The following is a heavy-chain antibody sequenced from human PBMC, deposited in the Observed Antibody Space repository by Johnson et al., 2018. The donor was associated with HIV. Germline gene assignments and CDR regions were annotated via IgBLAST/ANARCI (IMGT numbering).Heavy chain of an antibody. Sequence: VQLVESGGGVVQPGRSLRLSCVASGFRFSTCAIHWVRQAPGKGLEWVAVISYDGTNEYYAESVKGRFTISRDNSKNTLSLQMNSLRPEDAAMYYCVRDREYGLAWGWAFDICGQGTMVTVSS. V-gene: IGHV3-30*19. CDR3: VRDREYGLAWGWAFDI. D-gene: IGHD6-19*01. CDR2: ISYDGTNE. J-gene: IGHJ3*02. CDR1: GFRFSTCA.